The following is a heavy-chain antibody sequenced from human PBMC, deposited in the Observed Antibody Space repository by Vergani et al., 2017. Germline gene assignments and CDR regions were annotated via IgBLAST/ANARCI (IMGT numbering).Heavy chain of an antibody. CDR3: ARPQGYCSGGSCPSDAFDI. Sequence: QVQLVESGGGVVQPGRSLRLSCAASGFTFSSYGMHWVRQAPGKGLEWVAVIWYDGSNKYYADSVKGRFTISRDNSKNTLYLQMNSRRAEDTAVYYCARPQGYCSGGSCPSDAFDIWGQGTMVTVSS. V-gene: IGHV3-33*08. J-gene: IGHJ3*02. CDR1: GFTFSSYG. CDR2: IWYDGSNK. D-gene: IGHD2-15*01.